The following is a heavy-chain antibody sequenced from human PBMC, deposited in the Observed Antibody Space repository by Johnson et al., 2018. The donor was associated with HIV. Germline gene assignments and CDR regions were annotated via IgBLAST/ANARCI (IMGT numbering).Heavy chain of an antibody. CDR2: IFFDGSNA. Sequence: VQLVESGGGLVQPGGSLRLSCAASGFTFSSYWMSWVRQAPGKGLEWVAVIFFDGSNAYYSDSVKGRFTISRDNAKNTVYLQMNSLKTEDTAVYYCTTPRCGADCTKAHAFDIWGQGTMVTVSS. CDR3: TTPRCGADCTKAHAFDI. CDR1: GFTFSSYW. J-gene: IGHJ3*02. D-gene: IGHD2-21*02. V-gene: IGHV3-33*08.